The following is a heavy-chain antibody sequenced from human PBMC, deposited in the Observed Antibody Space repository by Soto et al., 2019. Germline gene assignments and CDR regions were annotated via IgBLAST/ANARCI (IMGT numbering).Heavy chain of an antibody. J-gene: IGHJ4*02. CDR2: FYSGDSDT. Sequence: GAEVKKPGESLKISCKGSGYSFANYCIAWVRQMPGKGLEWMGIFYSGDSDTRYSPSFQGQVVISGDKSINTAYLQWTSLKASDTAMYYCARGSSGFYDYWGQGTLVTVSS. CDR1: GYSFANYC. D-gene: IGHD6-19*01. CDR3: ARGSSGFYDY. V-gene: IGHV5-51*01.